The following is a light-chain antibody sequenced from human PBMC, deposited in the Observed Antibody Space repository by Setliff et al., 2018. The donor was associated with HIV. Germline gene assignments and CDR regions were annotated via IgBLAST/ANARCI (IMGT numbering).Light chain of an antibody. CDR3: YSYAGRYIYV. CDR2: EVS. Sequence: QSVLTQPASVSGSPGQSITISCTGSSSDGGSYNVVSWYQQYPGSAPKLMIYEVSKRPSGVSNRFSGSKSGDTASLTISGLQADDEADYYCYSYAGRYIYVFGTGTKVTVL. V-gene: IGLV2-23*02. CDR1: SSDGGSYNV. J-gene: IGLJ1*01.